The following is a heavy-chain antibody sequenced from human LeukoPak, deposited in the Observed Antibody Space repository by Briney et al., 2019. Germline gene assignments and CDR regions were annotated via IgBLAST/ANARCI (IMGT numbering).Heavy chain of an antibody. Sequence: SETLSLTCAVYGGSFSGYYWSWIRQPPGKGLEWIGEINHSGSTNYNPSLKSRVTISVDTSKNQFSLKLSSVTAADTAVYYCARRAFIRVGNWFDPWGQGTLVTVSS. CDR2: INHSGST. V-gene: IGHV4-34*01. D-gene: IGHD3-16*01. J-gene: IGHJ5*02. CDR3: ARRAFIRVGNWFDP. CDR1: GGSFSGYY.